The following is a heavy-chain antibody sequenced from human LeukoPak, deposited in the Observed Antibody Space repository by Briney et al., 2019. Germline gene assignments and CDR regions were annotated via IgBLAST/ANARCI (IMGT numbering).Heavy chain of an antibody. J-gene: IGHJ4*02. V-gene: IGHV4-4*07. CDR1: GGSISSYY. CDR2: IYTSGST. Sequence: SETLSLTCTVSGGSISSYYWSWIRQPAGKGLEWIGRIYTSGSTNYNPSLKSRVTMSVDTSKNQFSLKLSSVTAADTAVYYCARDLGYSSSSLLDYWGQGTLVTVSS. D-gene: IGHD6-6*01. CDR3: ARDLGYSSSSLLDY.